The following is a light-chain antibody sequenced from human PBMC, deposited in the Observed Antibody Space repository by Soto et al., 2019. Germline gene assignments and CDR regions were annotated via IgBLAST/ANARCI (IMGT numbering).Light chain of an antibody. CDR1: SSNVGGNP. CDR2: TNT. Sequence: QSVLTQPPSASGTPGQRVTISCSGSSSNVGGNPVNWYQHVPTTAPKLLIYTNTQRPSGVPDRFSSSKSGTSASLAISGLQSEDEADYYCASWDDSLNGPVFGTGTKVTVL. J-gene: IGLJ1*01. CDR3: ASWDDSLNGPV. V-gene: IGLV1-44*01.